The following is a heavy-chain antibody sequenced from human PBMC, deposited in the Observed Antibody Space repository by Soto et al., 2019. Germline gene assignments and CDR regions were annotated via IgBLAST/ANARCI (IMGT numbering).Heavy chain of an antibody. CDR3: ASCIAARFDFDY. J-gene: IGHJ4*02. Sequence: GPPVKVSCKASGGTFSSYAISWVRQAPGQGLEWMGGIIPIFGTANYAQKFQGRVTITADESTSTAYMELSSLRSEDTAVYYCASCIAARFDFDYWGQGTLVTVSS. D-gene: IGHD6-6*01. CDR2: IIPIFGTA. CDR1: GGTFSSYA. V-gene: IGHV1-69*13.